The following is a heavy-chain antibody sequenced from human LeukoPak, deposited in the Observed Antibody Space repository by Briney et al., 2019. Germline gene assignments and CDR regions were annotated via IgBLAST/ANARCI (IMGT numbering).Heavy chain of an antibody. Sequence: GGSLRLSCAASGFTFSSYWMHWVRQAPGKGLVWVSRINSDGSSTSYADSVKGRFTISRDNAKNTLYLQMNSLRAEDTAVYYCARDPYDSSGYWDYFDYWGQGTLVTVSS. CDR2: INSDGSST. CDR3: ARDPYDSSGYWDYFDY. CDR1: GFTFSSYW. J-gene: IGHJ4*02. V-gene: IGHV3-74*01. D-gene: IGHD3-22*01.